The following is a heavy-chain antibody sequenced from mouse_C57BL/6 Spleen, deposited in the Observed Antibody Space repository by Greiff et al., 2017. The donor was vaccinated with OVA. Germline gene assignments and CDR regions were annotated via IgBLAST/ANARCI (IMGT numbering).Heavy chain of an antibody. J-gene: IGHJ3*01. CDR1: GFTFTDYY. CDR2: IRNKANGYTT. Sequence: EVKLMESGGGLVQPGGSLSLSCAASGFTFTDYYMSWVRQPPGKALEWLGFIRNKANGYTTEYSASVKGRFTISRDNSQSILYLQMNALRAEDSATYYCARYTPLYDGSCAYWGQGTLVTVSA. CDR3: ARYTPLYDGSCAY. D-gene: IGHD2-3*01. V-gene: IGHV7-3*01.